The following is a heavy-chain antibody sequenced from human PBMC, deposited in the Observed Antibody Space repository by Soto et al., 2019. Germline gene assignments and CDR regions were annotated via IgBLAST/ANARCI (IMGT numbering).Heavy chain of an antibody. J-gene: IGHJ5*02. V-gene: IGHV3-15*05. CDR3: TTVIPKGKWELGP. CDR1: GLTFSNAW. D-gene: IGHD1-26*01. CDR2: IKSKTDGGTT. Sequence: PGGSLRLSCAAFGLTFSNAWMSWVRQAPGKGLEWVGRIKSKTDGGTTDYTGPVKGRFTISRDDSKNTLYVQMNNLKTEDTAVYYCTTVIPKGKWELGPWGQGT.